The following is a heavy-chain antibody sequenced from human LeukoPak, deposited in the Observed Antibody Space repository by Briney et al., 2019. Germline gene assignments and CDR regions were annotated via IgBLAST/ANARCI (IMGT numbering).Heavy chain of an antibody. CDR1: GYTFTSYD. V-gene: IGHV1-8*03. J-gene: IGHJ4*02. D-gene: IGHD3-3*01. CDR3: AKEDAIFGVVTFDY. Sequence: GASVKVSCKASGYTFTSYDINWVRQATGQGLEWMGWMNPNSGNTGYAQKFQGRVTITRNTSISTAYMELSSLRSEDTAVYYCAKEDAIFGVVTFDYWGQGTLVTVSS. CDR2: MNPNSGNT.